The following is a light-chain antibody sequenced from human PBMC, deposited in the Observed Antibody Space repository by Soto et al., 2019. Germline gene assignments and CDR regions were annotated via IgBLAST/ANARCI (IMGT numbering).Light chain of an antibody. CDR1: QSVSSSY. CDR3: QQYGSSPST. CDR2: GVS. Sequence: EIVLTQSPCTLSLSPGERATLSCRASQSVSSSYLAWYQQKLGQAPRLLIYGVSNRATGIPDRFSGSGSGTDFTLTISRLESEDFAIYYRQQYGSSPSTFGQGTKVEIK. V-gene: IGKV3-20*01. J-gene: IGKJ1*01.